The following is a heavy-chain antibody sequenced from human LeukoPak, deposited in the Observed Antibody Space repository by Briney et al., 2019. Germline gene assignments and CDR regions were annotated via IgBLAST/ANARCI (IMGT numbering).Heavy chain of an antibody. CDR2: IFYNGST. D-gene: IGHD3-16*01. CDR3: ARATGWGRTFDY. J-gene: IGHJ4*02. V-gene: IGHV4-59*08. CDR1: GGSIGSYY. Sequence: PSETLSLTCTVSGGSIGSYYWSWIRQPPGKGLECIGYIFYNGSTNYNPSLKSRVTILIDTSKNQFSLKLRSVTAADTAVYYCARATGWGRTFDYWGQGSLVSVST.